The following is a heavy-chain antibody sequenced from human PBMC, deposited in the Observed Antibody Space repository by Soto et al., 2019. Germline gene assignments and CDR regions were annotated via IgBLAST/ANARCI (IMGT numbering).Heavy chain of an antibody. CDR2: IYWDDDK. J-gene: IGHJ4*02. CDR3: SRTYFVYGTYYNDY. CDR1: GFSLTTAGIG. Sequence: QITLKESGPTQVKPTQTLTLTCTFSGFSLTTAGIGVGWIRQPPGKTLECLALIYWDDDKRYSPSLRNRLTITRDTSKNRVVLTMTNMDPVDTAKYYFSRTYFVYGTYYNDYGGQGALVTVSS. D-gene: IGHD3-10*01. V-gene: IGHV2-5*02.